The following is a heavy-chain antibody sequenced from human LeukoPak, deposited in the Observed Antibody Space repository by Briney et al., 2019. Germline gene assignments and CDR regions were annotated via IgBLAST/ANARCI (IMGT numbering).Heavy chain of an antibody. CDR3: ARGSGGFPAY. D-gene: IGHD1-26*01. Sequence: PGGSLRLSCAASGFTSSSYWMHWVRQVPGKGLVWVSRITTDGSSTTYTDSVKGRFTISRDNARNTLYLQMNSLRGEDTAVYYCARGSGGFPAYWGQGTLVTVSS. V-gene: IGHV3-74*01. CDR1: GFTSSSYW. CDR2: ITTDGSST. J-gene: IGHJ4*02.